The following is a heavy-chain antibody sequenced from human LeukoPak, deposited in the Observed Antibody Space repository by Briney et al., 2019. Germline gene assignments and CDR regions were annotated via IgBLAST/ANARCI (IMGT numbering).Heavy chain of an antibody. CDR2: ISTSSSKI. J-gene: IGHJ3*02. V-gene: IGHV3-48*01. CDR1: GFTFTSYC. Sequence: GGSLRLSCAASGFTFTSYCMNWVRQAPGKGPEWVSYISTSSSKIYYADSVKGRFTISRDNAKNSLYLQMNSLRAADTAVYYCARESSSSWYRSDAFDIWGQGTKVTVSS. CDR3: ARESSSSWYRSDAFDI. D-gene: IGHD6-13*01.